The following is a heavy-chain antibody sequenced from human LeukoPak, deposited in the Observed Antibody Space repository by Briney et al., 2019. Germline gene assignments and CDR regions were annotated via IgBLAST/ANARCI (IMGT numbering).Heavy chain of an antibody. V-gene: IGHV4-39*01. J-gene: IGHJ6*02. D-gene: IGHD3-10*01. Sequence: SETLSLTCTVSGGSISSSSYYWGWLRQPPGKGREWIVSIYYSGSTYYNPSLKSRVTISVDTSKNQFSLKLSSVTAADTAVYYCASSHLYGSGSSLRYYYYYGMDVWGQGTTVTVSS. CDR2: IYYSGST. CDR3: ASSHLYGSGSSLRYYYYYGMDV. CDR1: GGSISSSSYY.